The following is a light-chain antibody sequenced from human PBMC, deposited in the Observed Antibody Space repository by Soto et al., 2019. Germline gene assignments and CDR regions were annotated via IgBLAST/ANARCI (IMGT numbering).Light chain of an antibody. V-gene: IGLV2-14*01. J-gene: IGLJ2*01. CDR1: SSDVGGYNY. Sequence: QSALTQPASVSGSPGQSITISCTGTSSDVGGYNYVSWYQQHPGKAPKLMIYEVSNRPSGVSNRFSGSKSGNTASLTISGLQAEDEADYYCSSYTSSRTLVFGGGTKLRP. CDR2: EVS. CDR3: SSYTSSRTLV.